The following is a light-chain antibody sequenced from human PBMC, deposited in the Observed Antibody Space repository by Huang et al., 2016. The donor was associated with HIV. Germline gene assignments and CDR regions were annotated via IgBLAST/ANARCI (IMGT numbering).Light chain of an antibody. J-gene: IGKJ4*01. CDR3: QQSYRAPLT. CDR1: QSVTHS. Sequence: DIQMTQSPSSLSAFVGDRVTITCRASQSVTHSLHWYQQKPGKAPKLLIYSASSLQSGVPSRFSGTGSGTYFTLTINSLQPEDFATYYCQQSYRAPLTFGGGTRVEI. CDR2: SAS. V-gene: IGKV1-39*01.